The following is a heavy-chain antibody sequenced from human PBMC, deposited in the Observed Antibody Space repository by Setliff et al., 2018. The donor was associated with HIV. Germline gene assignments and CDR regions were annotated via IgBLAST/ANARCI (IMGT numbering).Heavy chain of an antibody. J-gene: IGHJ4*02. CDR3: AREERYYDGKGALDY. D-gene: IGHD3-22*01. CDR1: GYTFTRYF. Sequence: SVKVSCKASGYTFTRYFMHCVRQAPGQGLEWLGMINPSGGSTWYAQNFQGRVTMTRDTSITAAYMELSSLISDDTAVYYCAREERYYDGKGALDYWGQGMLVTVSS. V-gene: IGHV1-46*01. CDR2: INPSGGST.